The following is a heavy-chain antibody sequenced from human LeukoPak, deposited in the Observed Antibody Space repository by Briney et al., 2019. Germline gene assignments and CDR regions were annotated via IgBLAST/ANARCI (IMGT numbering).Heavy chain of an antibody. Sequence: GASVKVSCKASGYTFTSYAMNWVRQAPGQGLEWMGWINTNTGNPTYAQGFTGRVVFSLDTSLSTASLQISSLKAEDTAVYYCARFPPGDYMDVGGKGTTVTVSS. J-gene: IGHJ6*03. CDR2: INTNTGNP. D-gene: IGHD7-27*01. CDR3: ARFPPGDYMDV. CDR1: GYTFTSYA. V-gene: IGHV7-4-1*02.